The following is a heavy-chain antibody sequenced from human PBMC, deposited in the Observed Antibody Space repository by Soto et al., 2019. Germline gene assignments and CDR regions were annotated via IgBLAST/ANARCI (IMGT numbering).Heavy chain of an antibody. CDR1: GFPFNNAW. CDR2: VKSKADGGSG. Sequence: GSLRLSCAASGFPFNNAWINWVRQVPGKGLEWVGRVKSKADGGSGDYAAPVKGRFVVSRDDSKDIVYLQMNSLKIEDTGAYYCTTDSRTTLPEIRFDYWGHGTQVTVSS. CDR3: TTDSRTTLPEIRFDY. D-gene: IGHD1-26*01. J-gene: IGHJ4*01. V-gene: IGHV3-15*07.